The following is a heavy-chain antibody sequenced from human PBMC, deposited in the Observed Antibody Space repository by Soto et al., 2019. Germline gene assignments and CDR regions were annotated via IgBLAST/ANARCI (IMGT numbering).Heavy chain of an antibody. Sequence: EVQLVESGGGLVQPGGSLRLSCAASGFTFSTYWMHWVRQAPGKGLVWVSRINSDGTTTTYADSVKGRFTISRDNARNTLYLQMSSLRAEGTAVYYCATVATGRYSWRDNWGQGTLVTVSS. D-gene: IGHD1-26*01. CDR1: GFTFSTYW. CDR3: ATVATGRYSWRDN. J-gene: IGHJ4*02. CDR2: INSDGTTT. V-gene: IGHV3-74*01.